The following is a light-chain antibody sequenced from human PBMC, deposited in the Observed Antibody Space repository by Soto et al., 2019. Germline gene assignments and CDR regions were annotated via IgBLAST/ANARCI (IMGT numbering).Light chain of an antibody. CDR3: QQTYGTPMYT. CDR2: GAF. Sequence: DIQLTQSPSYLSASIGDRVTITCRASQSVRTFLNWYQQKPGLAPKLLIYGAFSLHTGVPSRFDGSGSGTDFALTISSLQPEDFATYYCQQTYGTPMYTFGQGTKLEIK. CDR1: QSVRTF. J-gene: IGKJ2*01. V-gene: IGKV1-39*01.